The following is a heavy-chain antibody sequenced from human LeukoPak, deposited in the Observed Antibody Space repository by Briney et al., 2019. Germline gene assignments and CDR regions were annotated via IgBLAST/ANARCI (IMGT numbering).Heavy chain of an antibody. CDR1: GGSMANYY. CDR2: TYYSGNT. J-gene: IGHJ4*02. CDR3: TRGRAYYDSTGYYY. V-gene: IGHV4-59*01. D-gene: IGHD3-22*01. Sequence: SETLSLTCTVSGGSMANYYWTWIRQSPGKGLEWIGHTYYSGNTNYNPSLKSRVTISIDTSKNQFSLKLSSVTAADTAVYYCTRGRAYYDSTGYYYWGRGILVTVSS.